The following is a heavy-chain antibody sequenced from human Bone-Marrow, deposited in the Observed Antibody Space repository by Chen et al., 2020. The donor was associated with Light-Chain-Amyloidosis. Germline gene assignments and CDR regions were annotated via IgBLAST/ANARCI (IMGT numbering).Heavy chain of an antibody. CDR2: ISSSSSYI. Sequence: EVQLVESGGGLVKPGGSLRLSCAASGFTFSSYSMNWVRQAPVKGLEWVSSISSSSSYIYYADSVKGRFTISRDNAKNSLYLQMNSLRAEDTAVYYCARGDLAAAGGDFDYWGQGTLVTVSS. J-gene: IGHJ4*02. CDR1: GFTFSSYS. V-gene: IGHV3-21*01. CDR3: ARGDLAAAGGDFDY. D-gene: IGHD6-13*01.